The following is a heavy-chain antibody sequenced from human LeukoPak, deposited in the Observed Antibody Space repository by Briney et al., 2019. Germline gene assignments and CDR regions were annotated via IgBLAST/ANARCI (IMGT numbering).Heavy chain of an antibody. Sequence: GGSLRLSCAASGFTFSSYAMSWVRQAPGKGLEWVSIISGSGGSTYYADSVKGRFAISRDNTQNTLYLQMNSLSAEDTAVYYCAKESRSLPYYYFDYWGQGTLVTVSS. CDR2: ISGSGGST. J-gene: IGHJ4*02. D-gene: IGHD2-21*01. CDR1: GFTFSSYA. CDR3: AKESRSLPYYYFDY. V-gene: IGHV3-23*01.